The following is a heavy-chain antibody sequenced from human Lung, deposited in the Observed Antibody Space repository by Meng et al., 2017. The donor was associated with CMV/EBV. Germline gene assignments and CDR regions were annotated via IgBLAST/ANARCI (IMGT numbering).Heavy chain of an antibody. J-gene: IGHJ4*02. CDR2: IIPIFGTA. D-gene: IGHD2-15*01. CDR1: GGTFSSYA. CDR3: ARVEMGMVVADY. Sequence: SVKVSCKASGGTFSSYAISWVRQAPGQGLEWMGGIIPIFGTANYAQKFQGRVTITTDESTSTAYMELSSLRSEDTAVYYCARVEMGMVVADYWGQGTLAIVSS. V-gene: IGHV1-69*05.